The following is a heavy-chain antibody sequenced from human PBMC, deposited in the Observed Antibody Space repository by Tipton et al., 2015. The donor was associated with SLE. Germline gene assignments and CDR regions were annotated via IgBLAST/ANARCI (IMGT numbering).Heavy chain of an antibody. CDR3: ARGERD. J-gene: IGHJ4*02. Sequence: TLSLTCTVSGYSISSGYYWGWIRQPPGKGLEWIGSIYHSGSTYYNPSLKSRVTISVDTSKNQFSLKLSSVTAADTAVYYCARGERDWGQGTLVTVSS. CDR2: IYHSGST. V-gene: IGHV4-38-2*02. CDR1: GYSISSGYY.